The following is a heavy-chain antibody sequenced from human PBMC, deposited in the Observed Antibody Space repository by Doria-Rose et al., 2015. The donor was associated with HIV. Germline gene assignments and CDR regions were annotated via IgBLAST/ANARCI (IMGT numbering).Heavy chain of an antibody. CDR2: IWYDGSNK. D-gene: IGHD3-16*01. Sequence: FTFSSYGMHWVRQAPGKGLEWVAVIWYDGSNKYYADSVRGRFTISRDNSKNTLYLQMNILKTEDTAVYYCTTDRFFPSWVQGTMVTVSS. J-gene: IGHJ3*01. V-gene: IGHV3-33*01. CDR1: FTFSSYG. CDR3: TTDRFFPS.